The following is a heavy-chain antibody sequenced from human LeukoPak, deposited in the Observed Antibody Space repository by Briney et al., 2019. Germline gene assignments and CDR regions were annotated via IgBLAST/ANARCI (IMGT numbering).Heavy chain of an antibody. CDR3: ARVQPASYYSGSSGYCDC. J-gene: IGHJ4*02. V-gene: IGHV3-21*01. Sequence: GGSLRLSCAASGFTFSSYNMNWVRQASGKGLEWVSSISSSSSYIYSADSVRGRFTISRDNAKNSLYLQMNSLRAEDTAVYYCARVQPASYYSGSSGYCDCWGQGTLVTVSS. CDR1: GFTFSSYN. CDR2: ISSSSSYI. D-gene: IGHD3-22*01.